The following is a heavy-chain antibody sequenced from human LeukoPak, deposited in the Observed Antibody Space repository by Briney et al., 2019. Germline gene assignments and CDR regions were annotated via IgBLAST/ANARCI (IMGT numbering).Heavy chain of an antibody. CDR2: IYYSGST. CDR1: GGSISSYF. D-gene: IGHD3-3*01. CDR3: ARSSPGYYDFWSLNYHFDY. Sequence: PSETLSLTCTVSGGSISSYFWSWLRQPPGKGLEMSGYIYYSGSTNYNPSLKSRVTISVDTSKNQFYLKLSSVTAADTAVYYCARSSPGYYDFWSLNYHFDYWGQGTLVTVSS. J-gene: IGHJ4*02. V-gene: IGHV4-59*12.